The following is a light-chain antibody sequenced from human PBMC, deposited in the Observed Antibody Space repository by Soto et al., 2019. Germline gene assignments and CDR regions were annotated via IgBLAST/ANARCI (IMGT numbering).Light chain of an antibody. CDR2: GAL. J-gene: IGKJ1*01. Sequence: ETVLTQAPGTLSLSPGERATLSFRASQSVTNSYLAWYQQKPGQAPRLLIYGALSRATGIPDRFSGSGSGTDFTLTISRLEPEDFAVYYCQQYGSSPWTFGQGTKVDIK. CDR3: QQYGSSPWT. V-gene: IGKV3-20*01. CDR1: QSVTNSY.